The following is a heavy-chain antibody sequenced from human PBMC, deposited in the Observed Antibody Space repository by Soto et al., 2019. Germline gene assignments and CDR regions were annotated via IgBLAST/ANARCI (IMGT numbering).Heavy chain of an antibody. J-gene: IGHJ6*02. CDR1: GFTFRNYG. CDR2: VWYDGGNK. V-gene: IGHV3-33*01. Sequence: QVQLVESGGGVVQPGRSLRLSCAASGFTFRNYGMHWVRQAPAKGLEWVALVWYDGGNKNYVDSVKGRFTISRDNSKNSLYLQMNSRRDDDTAVYYCVRAAGYSGNDYVYYYGMDVWGQGTTVTVSS. D-gene: IGHD5-12*01. CDR3: VRAAGYSGNDYVYYYGMDV.